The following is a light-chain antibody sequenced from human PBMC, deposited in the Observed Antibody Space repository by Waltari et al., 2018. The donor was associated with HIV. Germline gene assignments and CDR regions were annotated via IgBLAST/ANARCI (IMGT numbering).Light chain of an antibody. Sequence: DIQLTQSPSFLSASVGDRVTITCRASQGISSYLAWYQQKPGKAPKLLLYAASTLQSGVPSRFSGSGSGTEFTLTISSLQPEDFATYYGQQLNSYAITFGQGTRLEIK. J-gene: IGKJ5*01. V-gene: IGKV1-9*01. CDR1: QGISSY. CDR2: AAS. CDR3: QQLNSYAIT.